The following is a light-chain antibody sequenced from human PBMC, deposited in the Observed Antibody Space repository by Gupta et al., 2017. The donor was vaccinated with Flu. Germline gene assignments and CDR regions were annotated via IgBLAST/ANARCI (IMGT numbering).Light chain of an antibody. CDR3: QQYYSLPWT. J-gene: IGKJ1*01. CDR2: WAS. CDR1: QSVLYSSNNNDY. Sequence: DIVMTQSPDSLAVSLGERATINCKSSQSVLYSSNNNDYLAWYQQKPGQSPKLLIYWASTRESGVPDRISGTGSGTDFTLPISSLQAEDVATYYCQQYYSLPWTFGQGTKVEIK. V-gene: IGKV4-1*01.